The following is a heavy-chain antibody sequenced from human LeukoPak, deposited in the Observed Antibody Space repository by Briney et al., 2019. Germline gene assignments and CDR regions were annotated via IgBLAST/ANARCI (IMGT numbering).Heavy chain of an antibody. CDR2: ISSSSSTI. Sequence: GGSLRLSCAASGFTFSSYSMNWVRQAPGKRLEWVSYISSSSSTIYYADSVKGRFTISRDNAKNSLYLQMNSLRAEDTAVYYCARAYCTNGVCGPGYYYYYYMDVWGKGTTVTVSS. J-gene: IGHJ6*03. CDR3: ARAYCTNGVCGPGYYYYYYMDV. V-gene: IGHV3-48*01. CDR1: GFTFSSYS. D-gene: IGHD2-8*01.